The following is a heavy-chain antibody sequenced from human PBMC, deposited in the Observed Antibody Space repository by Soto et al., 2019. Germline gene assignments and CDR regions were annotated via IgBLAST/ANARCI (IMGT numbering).Heavy chain of an antibody. CDR3: ARGRVDEFWGAGGYGMGV. CDR1: GGSISSSNW. V-gene: IGHV4-4*02. Sequence: QVQLQESGPGLVKPSGTLSLTCAVSGGSISSSNWWSWVRQPPGKGLEWIGETYHRGSTNYNPPLWSRLTISIDKAKNRFSRKLSSVTASDSALYYWARGRVDEFWGAGGYGMGVWGQGNTVTV. J-gene: IGHJ6*02. D-gene: IGHD3-3*01. CDR2: TYHRGST.